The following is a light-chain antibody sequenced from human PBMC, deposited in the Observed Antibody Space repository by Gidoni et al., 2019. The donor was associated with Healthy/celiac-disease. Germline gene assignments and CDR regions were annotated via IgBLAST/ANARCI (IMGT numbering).Light chain of an antibody. V-gene: IGLV2-11*01. CDR3: CSYAGSYWV. Sequence: QSALTQPRSVSGSPGQSVTISCTGTSSDVGGYNYVSWYQQHPGKAPKLMIYDVSKRPSGVPDRFSGSKPGNTASLTISGLQAEDEADYYCCSYAGSYWVFGGGTKLTVL. CDR1: SSDVGGYNY. J-gene: IGLJ3*02. CDR2: DVS.